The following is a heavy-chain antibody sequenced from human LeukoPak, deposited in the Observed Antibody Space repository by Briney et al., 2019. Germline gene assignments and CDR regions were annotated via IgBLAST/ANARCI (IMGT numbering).Heavy chain of an antibody. CDR3: ASPTTVTTGVDY. Sequence: SETLSLTCTVSGGSISSSNHYWGWTRQPPGKGLKWIGSISYSGNTYYNPSLKSRVTISVDTSKNRFSLKLSSVTAADTAVYYCASPTTVTTGVDYWGQGTLVTVSS. V-gene: IGHV4-39*01. CDR1: GGSISSSNHY. D-gene: IGHD4-17*01. CDR2: ISYSGNT. J-gene: IGHJ4*02.